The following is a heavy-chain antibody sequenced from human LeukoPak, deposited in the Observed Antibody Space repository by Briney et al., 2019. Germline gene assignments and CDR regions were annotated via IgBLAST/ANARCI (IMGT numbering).Heavy chain of an antibody. D-gene: IGHD1-26*01. CDR2: ISGSGDNT. CDR3: GKDHMVGHTTPFDF. Sequence: GGSLRLSCATSGFTFSSYSMGWVRQAPGKGLEWVSSISGSGDNTYYADSVKGRFTISRDKPKNTLYLQLTSLRAEDTAVYYCGKDHMVGHTTPFDFWGQGTLVTVSS. CDR1: GFTFSSYS. J-gene: IGHJ4*02. V-gene: IGHV3-23*01.